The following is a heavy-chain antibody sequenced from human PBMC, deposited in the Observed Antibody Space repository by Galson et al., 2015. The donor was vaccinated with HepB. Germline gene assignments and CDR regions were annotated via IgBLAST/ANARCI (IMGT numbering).Heavy chain of an antibody. CDR1: GFTFSSYW. D-gene: IGHD3-22*01. Sequence: SLRLSCAASGFTFSSYWMSWVRQAPGKGLEWVANIKQDGSEKYYVDSVKGRFTISRDNAKNSLYLQMNSLRAEDTAVYYCARGGYYDSSWFDPWGQGTLVTVSS. V-gene: IGHV3-7*03. J-gene: IGHJ5*02. CDR2: IKQDGSEK. CDR3: ARGGYYDSSWFDP.